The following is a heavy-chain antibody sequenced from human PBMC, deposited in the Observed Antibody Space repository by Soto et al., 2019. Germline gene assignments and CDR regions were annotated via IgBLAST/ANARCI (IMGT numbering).Heavy chain of an antibody. Sequence: SVKVSCKASGCTFSSYTISWVRQAPGQGLEWMGRIIPILGIANYAQKFQGRVTITADKSTSTAYMELSSLRSEDTAVYYCATGRDYYGSGSPRMVDYWGQGTLVTVSS. CDR1: GCTFSSYT. V-gene: IGHV1-69*02. CDR2: IIPILGIA. CDR3: ATGRDYYGSGSPRMVDY. D-gene: IGHD3-10*01. J-gene: IGHJ4*02.